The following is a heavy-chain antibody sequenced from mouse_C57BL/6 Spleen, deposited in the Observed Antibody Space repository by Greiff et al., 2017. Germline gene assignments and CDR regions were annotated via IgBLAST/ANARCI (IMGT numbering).Heavy chain of an antibody. J-gene: IGHJ1*03. CDR1: GYTFTDYY. Sequence: VQLQQSGAELVRPGASVKLSCKASGYTFTDYYINWVKQRPGQGLEWIARIYPGSGNTYYNEKFKGKATLTAEKSSSTAYMQLSSLTSEDSAVYFCAREGIRYYWYFDVWGTGTTVTVSS. D-gene: IGHD1-1*01. V-gene: IGHV1-76*01. CDR2: IYPGSGNT. CDR3: AREGIRYYWYFDV.